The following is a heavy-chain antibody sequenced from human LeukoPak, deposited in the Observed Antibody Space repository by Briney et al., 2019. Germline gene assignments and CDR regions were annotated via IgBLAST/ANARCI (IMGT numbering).Heavy chain of an antibody. CDR2: ISGSGGST. CDR3: AKDSSGWYVCPDY. D-gene: IGHD6-19*01. V-gene: IGHV3-23*01. CDR1: GFTFSSYA. J-gene: IGHJ4*02. Sequence: GGSLRLSCAASGFTFSSYAMSWVRHAPGKGLELVSAISGSGGSTYYADSVKGRFTISRDNSKNTLYLQMNSLRAEDTAVYYCAKDSSGWYVCPDYWGQGTLVTVSS.